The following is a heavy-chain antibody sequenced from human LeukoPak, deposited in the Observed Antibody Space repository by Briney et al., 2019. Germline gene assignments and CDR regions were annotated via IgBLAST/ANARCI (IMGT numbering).Heavy chain of an antibody. CDR2: ISYDRSNK. Sequence: GRSLRLSCAASGFTFSSYAMHWVRQAPGKGLEWVAVISYDRSNKYYADSVKGRFTISRDNSKNTLYLQMNSLRAEDTAVYYCARPAREFGSDVNYFDYWGQGTLVTVSS. CDR1: GFTFSSYA. J-gene: IGHJ4*02. D-gene: IGHD2-15*01. V-gene: IGHV3-30-3*01. CDR3: ARPAREFGSDVNYFDY.